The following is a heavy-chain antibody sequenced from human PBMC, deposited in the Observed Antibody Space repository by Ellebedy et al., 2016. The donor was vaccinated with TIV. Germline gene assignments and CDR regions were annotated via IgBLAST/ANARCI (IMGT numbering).Heavy chain of an antibody. CDR1: GFTVTTNY. Sequence: GESLKISCAASGFTVTTNYMNWVRQAPGKGLEWVSVIFSAADGGETHYADSVKVRFTISRDSSKNTLYLQMNRLRADDTAVYYCARDAAGNGGKLDYWGQGALVTVSS. V-gene: IGHV3-53*01. CDR2: IFSAADGGET. CDR3: ARDAAGNGGKLDY. J-gene: IGHJ4*02. D-gene: IGHD4-23*01.